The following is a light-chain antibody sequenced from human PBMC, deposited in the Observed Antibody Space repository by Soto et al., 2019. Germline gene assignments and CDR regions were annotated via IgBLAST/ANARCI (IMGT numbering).Light chain of an antibody. CDR2: KAS. J-gene: IGKJ1*01. CDR3: QHYNSYSEA. CDR1: QTISSW. Sequence: DIQMTQSPSTLSGSVGDRVTITCRASQTISSWLAWYQQKPGKAPKLLIYKASTLKSGVPSRFSGSGSGTEFTLTISSLQPDDFATYYCQHYNSYSEAFGQGTKFDIK. V-gene: IGKV1-5*03.